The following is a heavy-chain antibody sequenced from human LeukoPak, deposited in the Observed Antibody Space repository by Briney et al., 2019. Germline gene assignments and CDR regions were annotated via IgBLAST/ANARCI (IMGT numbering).Heavy chain of an antibody. V-gene: IGHV3-30-3*01. CDR3: AREKWLAHFDY. D-gene: IGHD6-19*01. Sequence: GGSLRLSCAASGFTFSSYAMHWVRQAPGKGLEWVAVISYDGSNKYYADSVKGRFTISRDNSKNTLYLQMNSLRAEDTAVYYCAREKWLAHFDYWGQGTLVTVSS. J-gene: IGHJ4*02. CDR1: GFTFSSYA. CDR2: ISYDGSNK.